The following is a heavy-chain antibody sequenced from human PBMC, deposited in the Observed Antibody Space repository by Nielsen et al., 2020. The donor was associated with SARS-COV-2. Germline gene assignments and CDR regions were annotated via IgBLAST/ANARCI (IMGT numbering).Heavy chain of an antibody. CDR3: AREGAYSSSWLPFDY. CDR2: ISWNSGSI. J-gene: IGHJ4*02. V-gene: IGHV3-9*01. CDR1: GFTFDDYA. D-gene: IGHD6-13*01. Sequence: SLKISCAASGFTFDDYAMHWVRQAPGKGLEWVSGISWNSGSIGYADSVKGRFTISRDNAKNSLYLQMNSLRAEDTAVYYCAREGAYSSSWLPFDYWGQGTLVTVSS.